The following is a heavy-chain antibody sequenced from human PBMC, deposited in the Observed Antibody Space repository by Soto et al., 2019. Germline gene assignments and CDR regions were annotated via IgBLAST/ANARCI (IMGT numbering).Heavy chain of an antibody. J-gene: IGHJ4*02. D-gene: IGHD2-2*01. CDR2: VYYSGST. V-gene: IGHV4-59*01. CDR1: GGAISNYY. CDR3: ARGSYCSSTTCYGGLHFDS. Sequence: SETLSLTCTVSGGAISNYYWSWIRQPPGKGLEWIGYVYYSGSTNYNPSLRSRITISVDTSKNQFSLKLTSVTSADTAVYYCARGSYCSSTTCYGGLHFDSWGQGTLVTVSS.